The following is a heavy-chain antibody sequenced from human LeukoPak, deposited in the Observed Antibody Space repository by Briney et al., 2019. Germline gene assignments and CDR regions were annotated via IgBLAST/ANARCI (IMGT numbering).Heavy chain of an antibody. Sequence: PGGSLRLSCEASGDTFSGFWMHWVRQVPGKGLVWVARINNDGSSRSYADVVKGRFTITRDNAKNTLYLQVNSLRAEDSAVYYCARCSYSGGSCPDYWGQGTLVTVSS. CDR1: GDTFSGFW. CDR2: INNDGSSR. D-gene: IGHD2-15*01. J-gene: IGHJ4*02. V-gene: IGHV3-74*01. CDR3: ARCSYSGGSCPDY.